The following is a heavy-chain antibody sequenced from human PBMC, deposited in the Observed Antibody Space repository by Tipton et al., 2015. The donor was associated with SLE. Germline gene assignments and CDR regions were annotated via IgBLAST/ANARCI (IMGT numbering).Heavy chain of an antibody. CDR3: AREVLRTAAVPFDI. CDR2: INHSGST. V-gene: IGHV4-34*01. J-gene: IGHJ3*02. CDR1: GGSFSGYY. D-gene: IGHD1-14*01. Sequence: TLSLTCTVYGGSFSGYYWSWIRQPPGKGLEWIGEINHSGSTNYNPSLKSRVTISVDTSKNQFSLKLSSVTAADTAVYYCAREVLRTAAVPFDIWGQGTMVTVSS.